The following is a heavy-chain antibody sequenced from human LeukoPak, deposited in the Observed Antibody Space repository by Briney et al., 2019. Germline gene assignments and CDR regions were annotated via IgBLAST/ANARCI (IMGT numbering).Heavy chain of an antibody. CDR1: GYSFTGYY. D-gene: IGHD6-19*01. CDR3: ARSIAVAGTSKAGDY. J-gene: IGHJ4*02. CDR2: INPNSGGT. Sequence: VASVKVSCKASGYSFTGYYMHWVRQAPGQGLEWMGWINPNSGGTNYAQKFQGRVTMTRDTSISTAYMELSRLRSDDTAVYYCARSIAVAGTSKAGDYWGQGTLVTVSS. V-gene: IGHV1-2*02.